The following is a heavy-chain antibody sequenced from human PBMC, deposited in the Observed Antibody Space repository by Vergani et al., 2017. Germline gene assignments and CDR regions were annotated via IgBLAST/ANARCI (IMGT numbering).Heavy chain of an antibody. CDR3: ARVWAKDSSILWDAVVDAFDI. D-gene: IGHD2-21*01. CDR1: GFTFSSYS. V-gene: IGHV3-21*01. CDR2: ISSSSSYI. J-gene: IGHJ3*02. Sequence: EVQLVESGGGLVKPGGSLRLSCAASGFTFSSYSMNWVRQAPGKGLEWVSSISSSSSYIYYADSVKGRFTISRDNAKNSLYLQMNSLRAEDTAVYYCARVWAKDSSILWDAVVDAFDIWGQGTTVTVSS.